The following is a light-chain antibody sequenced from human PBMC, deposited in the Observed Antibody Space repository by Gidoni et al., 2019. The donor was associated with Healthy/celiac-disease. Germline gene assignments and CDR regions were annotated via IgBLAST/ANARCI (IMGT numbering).Light chain of an antibody. CDR2: SNN. Sequence: QSVLTQPPSASGTPGPRVTISCSGSSSNIGSNTVNWYQQLPGTAPKLLIYSNNPRPAGVPDRFSGSKSGTSASLAISGLQSEDEADYYCAAWDDSLNGDVVFGGGTKLTVL. CDR3: AAWDDSLNGDVV. CDR1: SSNIGSNT. J-gene: IGLJ2*01. V-gene: IGLV1-44*01.